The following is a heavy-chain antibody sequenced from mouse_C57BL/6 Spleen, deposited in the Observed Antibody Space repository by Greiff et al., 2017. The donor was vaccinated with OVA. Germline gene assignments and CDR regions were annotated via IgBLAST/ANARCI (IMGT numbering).Heavy chain of an antibody. J-gene: IGHJ4*01. CDR3: AREAQATGAMDY. CDR1: GYSITSGYY. D-gene: IGHD3-2*02. Sequence: EVQRVESGPGLVKPSQSLSLTCSVTGYSITSGYYWNWIRQFPGNKLEWMGYISYDGSNNYNPTLKNRISITRGTSKNQFFLKVHSVTTEDTATYYCAREAQATGAMDYWGQGTSVTVSS. V-gene: IGHV3-6*01. CDR2: ISYDGSN.